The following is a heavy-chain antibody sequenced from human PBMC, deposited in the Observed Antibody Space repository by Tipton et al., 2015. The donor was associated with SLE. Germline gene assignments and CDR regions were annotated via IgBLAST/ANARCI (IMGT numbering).Heavy chain of an antibody. CDR2: IYYSGNT. Sequence: LRLSCTVSGGSISSSSYYWGWIRQPPGKGLEWIGSIYYSGNTYYNPSLKSRVTISVDTSKNQFSLKLSSVTAADTAVYYCARHRTYSSSWDGYNWFDPWGQGPLVTVSS. D-gene: IGHD6-13*01. J-gene: IGHJ5*02. V-gene: IGHV4-39*07. CDR3: ARHRTYSSSWDGYNWFDP. CDR1: GGSISSSSYY.